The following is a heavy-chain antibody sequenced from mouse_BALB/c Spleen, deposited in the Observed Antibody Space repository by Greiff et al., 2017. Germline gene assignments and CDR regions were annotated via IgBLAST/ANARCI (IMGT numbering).Heavy chain of an antibody. V-gene: IGHV3-2*02. CDR2: ISYSGST. Sequence: VQLKESGPGLVKPSQSLSLTCTVTGYSITSDYAWNWIRQFPGNKLEWMGYISYSGSTSYNPSLKSRISITRDTSKNQFFLQLNSVTTEDTATYYCARGGNYGVWGAGTTVTVSS. J-gene: IGHJ1*01. CDR1: GYSITSDYA. CDR3: ARGGNYGV.